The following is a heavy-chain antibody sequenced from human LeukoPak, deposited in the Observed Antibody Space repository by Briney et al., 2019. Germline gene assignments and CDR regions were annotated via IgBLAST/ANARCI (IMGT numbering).Heavy chain of an antibody. J-gene: IGHJ5*02. Sequence: PGGSLRLPCAASGFTFSNAWMSWVRQAPGKGLEWVGRIKSKTDGGTTDYAAPVKGRFTISRDDSKNTLYLQMNSLKTEDTAVYYCTTDHRGGIAARIYWFDPWGQGTLVTVSS. CDR2: IKSKTDGGTT. D-gene: IGHD6-6*01. V-gene: IGHV3-15*01. CDR3: TTDHRGGIAARIYWFDP. CDR1: GFTFSNAW.